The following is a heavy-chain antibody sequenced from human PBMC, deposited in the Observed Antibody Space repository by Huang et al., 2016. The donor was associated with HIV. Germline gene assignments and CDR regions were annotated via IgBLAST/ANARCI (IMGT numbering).Heavy chain of an antibody. CDR2: IIPSFGTP. V-gene: IGHV1-69*01. CDR3: ARDRKYDNAWYWFDP. D-gene: IGHD1-1*01. J-gene: IGHJ5*02. CDR1: GGTFSSYA. Sequence: QVQLVQSGADVKKPGSSVRVSCEAAGGTFSSYAINWVRQAPGQGLEWMGGIIPSFGTPNYAQKFQGRVTITADESTSTAYMELSSLRSDDTAVYYCARDRKYDNAWYWFDPWGQGTLVTVSS.